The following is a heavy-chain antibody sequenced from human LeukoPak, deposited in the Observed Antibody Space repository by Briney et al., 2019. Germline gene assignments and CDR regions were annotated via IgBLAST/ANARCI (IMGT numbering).Heavy chain of an antibody. CDR3: ARISPRYYYDSSGYVFDY. D-gene: IGHD3-22*01. J-gene: IGHJ4*02. CDR2: INSDGSST. Sequence: PGGSLRLSCAASGFTFSSYWMHWVRQAPGKGLVWVLRINSDGSSTSYADSVKGRFTISRDNAKNTLYLQMNSLRAEDTAVYYCARISPRYYYDSSGYVFDYWGQGTLVTVSS. V-gene: IGHV3-74*01. CDR1: GFTFSSYW.